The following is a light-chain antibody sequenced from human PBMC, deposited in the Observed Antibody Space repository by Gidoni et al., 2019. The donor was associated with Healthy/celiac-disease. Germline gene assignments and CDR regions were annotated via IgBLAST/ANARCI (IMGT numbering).Light chain of an antibody. Sequence: DIQRTQSPSSLSASVGDRVTITCRASQSISSYLNWYQQKPGKAPKLLIYAASSLQSGVPSRFSGSGSGTDFTLTISSLQPEDFATYYCQQSYSTPFTFGPXTNVDIK. CDR3: QQSYSTPFT. CDR2: AAS. CDR1: QSISSY. V-gene: IGKV1-39*01. J-gene: IGKJ3*01.